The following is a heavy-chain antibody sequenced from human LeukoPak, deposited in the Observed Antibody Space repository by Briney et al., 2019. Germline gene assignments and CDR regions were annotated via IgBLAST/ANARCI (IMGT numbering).Heavy chain of an antibody. D-gene: IGHD5-24*01. V-gene: IGHV4-34*01. Sequence: PSETLSLPCAVCGGSFSGCYWSWLRQPPGKGLEWLGEINHSGSTNYNPSLKSRVTISVDTSKNQFSLKLSSVTSADTAVYYCVRGVEMATISRGAWFDGWGQGTLVTVSS. CDR2: INHSGST. CDR3: VRGVEMATISRGAWFDG. CDR1: GGSFSGCY. J-gene: IGHJ5*02.